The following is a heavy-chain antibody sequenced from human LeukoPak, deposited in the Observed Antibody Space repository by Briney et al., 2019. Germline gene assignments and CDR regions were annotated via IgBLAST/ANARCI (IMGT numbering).Heavy chain of an antibody. D-gene: IGHD2-15*01. J-gene: IGHJ4*02. CDR1: GFTFGDYA. V-gene: IGHV3-49*03. CDR2: IRSKAYGVTT. Sequence: PGGSLRLSCTASGFTFGDYAMSWFCQAPGKGLEWVGIIRSKAYGVTTEYAASVRGRFIISREDSKSIAYLQMNSLKTENTALYYCARGRFCSGGSCYGARWGQGTLVTVSS. CDR3: ARGRFCSGGSCYGAR.